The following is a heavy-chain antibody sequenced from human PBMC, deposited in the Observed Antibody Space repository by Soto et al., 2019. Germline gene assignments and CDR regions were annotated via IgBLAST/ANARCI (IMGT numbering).Heavy chain of an antibody. Sequence: PGESLKISCLASGYIFGNYWIGWVRQMPGKGLEWVGVIYAGDSDTIYSPSFHGHVTISVDKSLSTAYLKWNSLEASDSGIYYCARHGGYCNGDTCYREAFYEYWGQGTRVTVSS. V-gene: IGHV5-51*01. CDR3: ARHGGYCNGDTCYREAFYEY. CDR2: IYAGDSDT. D-gene: IGHD2-15*01. CDR1: GYIFGNYW. J-gene: IGHJ4*02.